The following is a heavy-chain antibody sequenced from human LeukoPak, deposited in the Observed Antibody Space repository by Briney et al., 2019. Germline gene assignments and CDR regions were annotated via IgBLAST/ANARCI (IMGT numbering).Heavy chain of an antibody. CDR1: GFTFSNYA. J-gene: IGHJ4*02. CDR2: ISGSGGST. CDR3: AKDKLAGSGSYSRFFDY. D-gene: IGHD1-26*01. V-gene: IGHV3-23*01. Sequence: GGSLRLSCAASGFTFSNYAMSWVRQAPGKGLEWVSTISGSGGSTYYADSVKGRFTISRDNSKNTLYLQMSSLRAEDTAVYYCAKDKLAGSGSYSRFFDYWGQGTLVTVSS.